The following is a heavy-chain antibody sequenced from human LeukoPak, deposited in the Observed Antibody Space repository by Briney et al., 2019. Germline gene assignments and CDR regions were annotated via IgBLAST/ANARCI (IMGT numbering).Heavy chain of an antibody. CDR3: AREGSSSLMFDY. J-gene: IGHJ4*02. D-gene: IGHD6-6*01. Sequence: PSETLSLTCAVYGGSFSGYYWSWIRQPPGKGLEWIGEINHSGSTNYNPSLESRVTISVDTSKNQFSLKLSSVTAADTAVYYCAREGSSSLMFDYWGQGTLVTVSS. CDR2: INHSGST. CDR1: GGSFSGYY. V-gene: IGHV4-34*01.